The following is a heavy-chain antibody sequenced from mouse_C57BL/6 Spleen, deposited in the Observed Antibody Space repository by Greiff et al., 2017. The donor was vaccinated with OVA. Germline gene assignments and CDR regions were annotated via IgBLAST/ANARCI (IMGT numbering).Heavy chain of an antibody. V-gene: IGHV5-17*01. CDR1: GFTFSDYG. Sequence: EVQVVESGGGLVKPGGSLKLSCAASGFTFSDYGMHWVRQAPEKGLEWVAYISSGSSTIYYADTVKGRFTISRDNAKNTLFLQMTSLRSEDTAMYYCAREEVSFEYYFDYWGQGTTLTVSS. CDR2: ISSGSSTI. D-gene: IGHD2-12*01. CDR3: AREEVSFEYYFDY. J-gene: IGHJ2*01.